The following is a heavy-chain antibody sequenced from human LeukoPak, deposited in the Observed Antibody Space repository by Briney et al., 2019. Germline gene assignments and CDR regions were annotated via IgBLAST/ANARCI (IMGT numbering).Heavy chain of an antibody. CDR3: ARLRDDSSGYYPDY. D-gene: IGHD3-22*01. CDR2: IYHSGST. Sequence: SETLSLTCTVSGDSISTSKSYWGWIRQPPLKGLEWIGSIYHSGSTYYNPSLKSRVTISVDTSKNQFSLKLSSVTAADTAVYYCARLRDDSSGYYPDYWGQGNLVTVSS. V-gene: IGHV4-39*07. J-gene: IGHJ4*02. CDR1: GDSISTSKSY.